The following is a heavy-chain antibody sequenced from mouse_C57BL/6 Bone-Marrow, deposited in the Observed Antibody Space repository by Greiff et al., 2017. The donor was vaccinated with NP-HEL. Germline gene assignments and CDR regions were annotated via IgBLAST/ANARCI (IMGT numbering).Heavy chain of an antibody. Sequence: QVQLQQPGAELVKPGASVKLSCKASGYTFTSYWMQWVKQRPGQGLEWIGEIDPSDSYPNFNQKFKGKATLTVDTSSSTAYMQLSSLTSEDSAVYYCARLDPWFAYWGQGTLVTVSA. CDR1: GYTFTSYW. J-gene: IGHJ3*01. CDR3: ARLDPWFAY. V-gene: IGHV1-50*01. CDR2: IDPSDSYP.